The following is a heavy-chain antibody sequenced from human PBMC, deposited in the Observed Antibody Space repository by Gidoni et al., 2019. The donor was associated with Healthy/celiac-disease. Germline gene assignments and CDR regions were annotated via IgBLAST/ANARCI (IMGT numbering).Heavy chain of an antibody. CDR1: GGHFSSYA. Sequence: QVQLVQAGAEVKKPGSAVKVSCQASGGHFSSYAISWVRQAPGQGLEWMGGIIPIFGTANYAQKFQGRVTITADESTSTAYMELSSLRSEDTAVYYCASIPKYYYDSSGYAVGWGQGTLVTVSS. D-gene: IGHD3-22*01. CDR2: IIPIFGTA. J-gene: IGHJ4*02. CDR3: ASIPKYYYDSSGYAVG. V-gene: IGHV1-69*01.